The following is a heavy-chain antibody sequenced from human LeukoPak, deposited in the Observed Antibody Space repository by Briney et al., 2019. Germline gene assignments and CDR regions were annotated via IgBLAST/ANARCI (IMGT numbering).Heavy chain of an antibody. CDR2: INPNSGGT. CDR3: ARGAVADIGDI. D-gene: IGHD6-19*01. Sequence: GAXXKVXXXAXGYTFTGYYMHWVRQAPGQGLEWMGWINPNSGGTNYAQKFQGRVTMTRDTSISTAYMELSRLRSDDTAVYYCARGAVADIGDIWGQGTMVTVSS. V-gene: IGHV1-2*02. J-gene: IGHJ3*02. CDR1: GYTFTGYY.